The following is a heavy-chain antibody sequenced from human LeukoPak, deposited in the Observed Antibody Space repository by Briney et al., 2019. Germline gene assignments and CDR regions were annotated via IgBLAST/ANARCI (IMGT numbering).Heavy chain of an antibody. Sequence: GGSLRLSCAASGVTFSRNYMSWGRQAPGKGVEWVSVIYSGGSTYYSDSVKGRFTISRDNSKNTLYLQMNSLRAEDTAVYYCARDRTSSSWPYMDVWGKGTTVTVSS. D-gene: IGHD6-6*01. V-gene: IGHV3-53*01. CDR3: ARDRTSSSWPYMDV. CDR2: IYSGGST. CDR1: GVTFSRNY. J-gene: IGHJ6*03.